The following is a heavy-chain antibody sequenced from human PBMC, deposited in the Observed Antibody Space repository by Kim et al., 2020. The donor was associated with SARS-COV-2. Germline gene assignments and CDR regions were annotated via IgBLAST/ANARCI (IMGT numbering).Heavy chain of an antibody. CDR3: AGDGPFGDIDNDY. V-gene: IGHV3-33*01. D-gene: IGHD3-10*01. Sequence: AKSVKGRFTISRDNSKNTLCLQMNSLRAEDTAVYYCAGDGPFGDIDNDYWGQGTLVTVSS. J-gene: IGHJ4*02.